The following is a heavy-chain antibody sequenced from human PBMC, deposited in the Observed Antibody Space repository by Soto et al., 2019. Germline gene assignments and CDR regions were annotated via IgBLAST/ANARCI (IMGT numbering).Heavy chain of an antibody. J-gene: IGHJ4*02. CDR2: INPNSGGT. V-gene: IGHV1-2*04. CDR1: GYTFTGYY. Sequence: QVQLVQSGAEVKKPGASVKVSCKASGYTFTGYYMHWVRQAPGQGLEWMGWINPNSGGTNYAQKCQGWVTMTRDTSISTAYLELSRLRSDDTAVYYCARVTPGTHPYYFDYWGQGTLVTVSS. D-gene: IGHD1-1*01. CDR3: ARVTPGTHPYYFDY.